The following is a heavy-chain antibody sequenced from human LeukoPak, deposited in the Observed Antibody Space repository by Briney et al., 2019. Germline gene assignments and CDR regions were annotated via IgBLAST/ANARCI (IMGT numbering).Heavy chain of an antibody. Sequence: GGSLRLSCAASGSTFSSYSMNWVRQAPGKGLEWVSSISSSSSYIYYADSVKGRFTISRDNAKNSLYLQMNSLRAEDTAVYYCARELSGGPAPDYWGQGTLVTVSS. J-gene: IGHJ4*02. V-gene: IGHV3-21*01. CDR2: ISSSSSYI. CDR3: ARELSGGPAPDY. D-gene: IGHD6-19*01. CDR1: GSTFSSYS.